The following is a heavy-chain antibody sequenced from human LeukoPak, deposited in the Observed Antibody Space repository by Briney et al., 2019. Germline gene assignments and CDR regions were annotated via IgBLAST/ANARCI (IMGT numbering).Heavy chain of an antibody. J-gene: IGHJ6*02. CDR1: GGSISSYY. Sequence: SSETLSLTCTVSGGSISSYYWSWIRQPPGKGLEWIGYIYYSGSTNYNPSLKSRVTISVDASKNQFSLKLSSVTAADTAVYYCARARSHYYYYYGMDVWGQGTTVTVSS. V-gene: IGHV4-59*01. CDR2: IYYSGST. D-gene: IGHD3-10*01. CDR3: ARARSHYYYYYGMDV.